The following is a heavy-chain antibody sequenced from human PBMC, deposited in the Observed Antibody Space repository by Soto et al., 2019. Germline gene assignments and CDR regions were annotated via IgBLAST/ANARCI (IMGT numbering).Heavy chain of an antibody. J-gene: IGHJ6*02. D-gene: IGHD6-13*01. V-gene: IGHV4-39*01. Sequence: SETLSLTCTVSGGSISSSSYYWGWIRQPPGKGLEWIGSIYYSGSTYYNPSLKSRVTISVDTSKNQFSLKLSSVTAADTAVYYCARLPGYSSSWDYYGMDVWG. CDR1: GGSISSSSYY. CDR2: IYYSGST. CDR3: ARLPGYSSSWDYYGMDV.